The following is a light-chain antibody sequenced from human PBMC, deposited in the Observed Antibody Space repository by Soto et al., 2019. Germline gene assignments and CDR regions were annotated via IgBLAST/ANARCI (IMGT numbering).Light chain of an antibody. CDR2: GAS. CDR1: QSVSSNY. V-gene: IGKV3-20*01. J-gene: IGKJ5*01. CDR3: QQYGSSAPNT. Sequence: EIVLTQSPDTLSLSPGEGATLSCRASQSVSSNYLAWYQQKPGQAPRLLIYGASSRATGITDRFSGSGSGKHFTLTISRLEPEDFAMYSCQQYGSSAPNTFGQGTRLEIE.